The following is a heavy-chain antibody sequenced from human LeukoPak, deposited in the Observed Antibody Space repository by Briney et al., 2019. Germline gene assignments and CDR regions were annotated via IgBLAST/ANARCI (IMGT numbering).Heavy chain of an antibody. V-gene: IGHV1-69*05. CDR1: GGTFISYD. CDR3: ANLGDCSGGSCSGVPDY. Sequence: SVKVSCKASGGTFISYDISWVGQAPGQGGEGMGGIIPIFGRANYAQKLQGRVKITTDESTSTAYMELSSLRSEDTAVYYCANLGDCSGGSCSGVPDYWGQGTLVTVSS. CDR2: IIPIFGRA. D-gene: IGHD2-15*01. J-gene: IGHJ4*02.